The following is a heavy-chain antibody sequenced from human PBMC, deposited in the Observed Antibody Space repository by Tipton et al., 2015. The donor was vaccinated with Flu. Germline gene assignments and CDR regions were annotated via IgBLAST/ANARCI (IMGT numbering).Heavy chain of an antibody. V-gene: IGHV4-31*03. CDR1: GGSISSGGYY. Sequence: TLSLTCTVSGGSISSGGYYWSWIRQHPGKGLEWIGYIYYSGSTYYNPSLKSRVTISVDTSKNQFSLKLSSVTAADTAVYYCARGRWSGELLNDYWGQGTLVTVSS. D-gene: IGHD3-10*01. CDR3: ARGRWSGELLNDY. J-gene: IGHJ4*02. CDR2: IYYSGST.